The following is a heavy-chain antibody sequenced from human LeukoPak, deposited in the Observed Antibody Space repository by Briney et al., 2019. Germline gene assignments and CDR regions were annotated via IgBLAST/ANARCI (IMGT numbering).Heavy chain of an antibody. Sequence: SETLSLTCAVSGYSISSGYYWGWIRPPPGKGLEWIGSIYHSGSTYYNPSLKSRVTISVDTSKNQFSLKLSSVTAADTAVYYCARHVYGLVITYEWFDPWGQGTLVTVSS. V-gene: IGHV4-38-2*01. CDR3: ARHVYGLVITYEWFDP. CDR1: GYSISSGYY. D-gene: IGHD3/OR15-3a*01. J-gene: IGHJ5*02. CDR2: IYHSGST.